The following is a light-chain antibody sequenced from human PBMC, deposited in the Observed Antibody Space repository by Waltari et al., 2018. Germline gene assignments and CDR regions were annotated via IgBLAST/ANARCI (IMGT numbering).Light chain of an antibody. CDR2: RAS. V-gene: IGKV1-5*03. CDR3: QQYHTYSWS. Sequence: IRMTQSPSTLSPSVGDRVTITCRASQSIDSWVAWYQQKQGKAPNLLIYRASILESGVPSRFSGSGSGTEFTLTINDLQAEDFANYHCQQYHTYSWSFGQGTRVEI. CDR1: QSIDSW. J-gene: IGKJ1*01.